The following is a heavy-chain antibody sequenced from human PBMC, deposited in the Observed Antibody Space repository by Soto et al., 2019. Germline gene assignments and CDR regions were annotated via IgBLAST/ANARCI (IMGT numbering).Heavy chain of an antibody. CDR3: AAGGGGELYGDYASFDY. V-gene: IGHV1-69*02. CDR1: GGTFSSYT. D-gene: IGHD4-17*01. CDR2: IIPILGIA. J-gene: IGHJ4*02. Sequence: QVQLVQSGAEVKKPGSSVKVSCKASGGTFSSYTISWVRQAPGQGLEWMGRIIPILGIANYAQKFQGRVTITPNKSPGPAYLGPGRLVAEDRAVYYCAAGGGGELYGDYASFDYWGQGTLVTVSS.